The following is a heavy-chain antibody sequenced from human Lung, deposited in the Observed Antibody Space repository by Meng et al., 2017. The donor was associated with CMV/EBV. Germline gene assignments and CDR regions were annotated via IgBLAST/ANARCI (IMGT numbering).Heavy chain of an antibody. J-gene: IGHJ6*02. CDR1: GFNFNFYT. Sequence: ESLKISCAASGFNFNFYTMNWVRQAPGKGLEWVSSISSSYTSIYYVDSVRGLFTISRDNAKKSLYLRMNSLRGEDTAIYYCARDQDGGYGMDDWGQGTTVTVSS. CDR3: ARDQDGGYGMDD. V-gene: IGHV3-21*01. CDR2: ISSSYTSI.